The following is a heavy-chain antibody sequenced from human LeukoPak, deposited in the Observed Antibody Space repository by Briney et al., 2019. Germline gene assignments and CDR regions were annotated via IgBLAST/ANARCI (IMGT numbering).Heavy chain of an antibody. CDR3: ARDDWSSNWFDP. CDR1: GFTFSSHW. J-gene: IGHJ5*02. V-gene: IGHV3-74*01. D-gene: IGHD3-9*01. CDR2: INSDGSIT. Sequence: GGSLRLSCAASGFTFSSHWMHWVRQAPGKGLVWVSRINSDGSITTYADSVKGRFTISRDNAKNTPYLQMNSLRAEDTAVYYCARDDWSSNWFDPWGQGTLVTVSS.